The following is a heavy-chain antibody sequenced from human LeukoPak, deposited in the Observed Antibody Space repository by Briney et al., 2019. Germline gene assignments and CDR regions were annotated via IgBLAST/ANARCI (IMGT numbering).Heavy chain of an antibody. D-gene: IGHD3-10*01. CDR1: GYTFTSYY. CDR2: INPSGGST. Sequence: ASVKVSCKASGYTFTSYYIHWVRQAPGQGLEWMGVINPSGGSTGYAQSFQGRVTMTRDTSISTAYMELSRLRSDDTAVYYCARGPYYGSGSYPGGYWGQGTLVTVSS. V-gene: IGHV1-46*01. J-gene: IGHJ4*02. CDR3: ARGPYYGSGSYPGGY.